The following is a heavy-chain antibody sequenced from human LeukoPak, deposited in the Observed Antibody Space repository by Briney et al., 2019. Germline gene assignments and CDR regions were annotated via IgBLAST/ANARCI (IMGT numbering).Heavy chain of an antibody. J-gene: IGHJ4*02. D-gene: IGHD3-9*01. CDR2: IYPGDSDT. CDR3: AREGLGLEWLSKGSLRYFDWPTLDY. V-gene: IGHV5-51*01. Sequence: PGESLKISCKGSGYSFTSYWIGWVRQMPGKGLEWMGIIYPGDSDTRYSPSFQGQVTISADKSISTAYLQWSSLKASDTAMYYCAREGLGLEWLSKGSLRYFDWPTLDYWGQGTLVTVSS. CDR1: GYSFTSYW.